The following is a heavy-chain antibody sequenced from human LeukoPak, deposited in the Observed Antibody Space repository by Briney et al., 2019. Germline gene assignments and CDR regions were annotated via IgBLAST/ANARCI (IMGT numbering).Heavy chain of an antibody. CDR3: ARDRSVGATSIDYYYYGMDV. J-gene: IGHJ6*02. CDR1: GYTFTSYG. CDR2: ISAYNGNT. D-gene: IGHD1-26*01. Sequence: ASVKVSCKASGYTFTSYGISWVRQAPGQGLEWMGRISAYNGNTNYAQKLQGRVTMTTDTSTSTAYMELRSLRSDDTAVYYCARDRSVGATSIDYYYYGMDVWGQGTTVTVSS. V-gene: IGHV1-18*01.